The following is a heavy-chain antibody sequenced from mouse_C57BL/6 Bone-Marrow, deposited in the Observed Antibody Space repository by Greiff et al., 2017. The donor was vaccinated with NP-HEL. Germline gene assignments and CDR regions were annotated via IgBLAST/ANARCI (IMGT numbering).Heavy chain of an antibody. CDR3: ANGFLYYAMDY. Sequence: EVKLVESGGDLVKPGGSLKLSCAASGFTFSSYGMSWVRQTPDKRLEWVATISSGGSYTYYPDSVKGRFTISSDNAKNTLYLQMSSLKSEDTAMYYCANGFLYYAMDYWGQGTSVTVSS. CDR2: ISSGGSYT. J-gene: IGHJ4*01. V-gene: IGHV5-6*01. CDR1: GFTFSSYG.